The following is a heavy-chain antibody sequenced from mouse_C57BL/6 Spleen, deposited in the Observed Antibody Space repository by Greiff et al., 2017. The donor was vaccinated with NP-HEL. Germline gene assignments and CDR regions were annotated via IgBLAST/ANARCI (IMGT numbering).Heavy chain of an antibody. D-gene: IGHD4-1*01. J-gene: IGHJ3*01. CDR1: GFTFSSYA. Sequence: EVQLVESGGGLVKPGGSLKLSCAASGFTFSSYAMSWVRQTPEKRLEWVATISDGGSYTYYPDNVKGRFTISRDNAKNNLYLQMSHLKSEDTAMYYCARDGELSWFAYWGQGTLVTVSA. CDR3: ARDGELSWFAY. CDR2: ISDGGSYT. V-gene: IGHV5-4*01.